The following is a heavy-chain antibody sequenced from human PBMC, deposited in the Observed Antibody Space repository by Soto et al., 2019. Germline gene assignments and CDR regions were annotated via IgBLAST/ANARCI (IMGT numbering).Heavy chain of an antibody. J-gene: IGHJ4*02. CDR1: GFTFSSYG. CDR2: IWYDGSNK. CDR3: ARDLAARTYNQIDY. Sequence: QVQLVESGGGVVQPGRSLRLSCAASGFTFSSYGMHWVRQAPGKGLEWVAVIWYDGSNKYYADSVKGRFTISRDNSKNTLYLQMNSLRAEDTAVYYCARDLAARTYNQIDYWGQGTLVTVSS. D-gene: IGHD6-6*01. V-gene: IGHV3-33*01.